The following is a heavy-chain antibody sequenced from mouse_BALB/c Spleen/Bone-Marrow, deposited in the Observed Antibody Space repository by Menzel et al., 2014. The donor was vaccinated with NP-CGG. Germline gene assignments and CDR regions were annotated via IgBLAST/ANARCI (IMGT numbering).Heavy chain of an antibody. D-gene: IGHD1-1*01. Sequence: DVKLVESGGDLVKPGGSLKLSCAASGFTFSSYGMSWVRPTPDKRLEWVATISSGGSYTYYPDSVKGRFTISRDNAKNTLYLQMSSLKSEDTAMYYCASTITTVVAEDAMDYWGQGTSVTVSS. CDR1: GFTFSSYG. J-gene: IGHJ4*01. V-gene: IGHV5-6*02. CDR3: ASTITTVVAEDAMDY. CDR2: ISSGGSYT.